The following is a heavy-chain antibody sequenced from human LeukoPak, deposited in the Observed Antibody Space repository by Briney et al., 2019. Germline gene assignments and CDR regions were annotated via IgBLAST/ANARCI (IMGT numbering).Heavy chain of an antibody. CDR3: ARPAVPAAIDYYYGMDV. D-gene: IGHD2-2*01. V-gene: IGHV5-10-1*01. J-gene: IGHJ6*04. CDR1: GYSITSYW. Sequence: GESLKISCKGSGYSITSYWISWVRQMPGKGLEWMGRIDPSDSYTNYSPSFQGHVTISADKSISTAYLQWSSLKASDTAMYYCARPAVPAAIDYYYGMDVWGKGTTVTVSS. CDR2: IDPSDSYT.